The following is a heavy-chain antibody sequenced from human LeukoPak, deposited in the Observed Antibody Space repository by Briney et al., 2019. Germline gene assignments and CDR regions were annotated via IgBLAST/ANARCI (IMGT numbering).Heavy chain of an antibody. CDR1: GFTFSSYN. D-gene: IGHD2-15*01. V-gene: IGHV3-7*01. J-gene: IGHJ4*02. CDR3: ARDGVVVVAATLDYFDY. CDR2: IKQDGSEK. Sequence: PGGSLRLSCAASGFTFSSYNMSWVRQAPGKGLEWVANIKQDGSEKYYVDSVKGRFTISRDNAKNSLYLQMNSLRAEDTAVYYCARDGVVVVAATLDYFDYWGQGTLVTVSS.